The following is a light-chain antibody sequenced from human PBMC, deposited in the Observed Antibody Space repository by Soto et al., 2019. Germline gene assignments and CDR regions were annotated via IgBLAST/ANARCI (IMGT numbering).Light chain of an antibody. J-gene: IGKJ5*01. V-gene: IGKV1-5*03. CDR1: QTISSW. Sequence: DIQMTQSPSTLSGSVVDRVTITCRASQTISSWLAWYQQRPGKAPKLLIYKASSLESGVPSRFSGSGSGTEFTLTISSLQSEDFAVYYCQQYNNWPITFGQGTRLEIK. CDR3: QQYNNWPIT. CDR2: KAS.